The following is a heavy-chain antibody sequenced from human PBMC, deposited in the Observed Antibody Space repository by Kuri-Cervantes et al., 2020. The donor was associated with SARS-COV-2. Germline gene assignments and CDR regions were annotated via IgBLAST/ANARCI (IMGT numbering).Heavy chain of an antibody. CDR2: IKKDGSDK. CDR3: ARGRNNYYDSSGAELDF. D-gene: IGHD3-22*01. J-gene: IGHJ4*02. CDR1: GFAGFTFTTYA. V-gene: IGHV3-7*02. Sequence: GGSLRLSCAASGFAGFTFTTYAMTWVRQAPGKGLEWVANIKKDGSDKYYLDSVKGRFTISRDNSKNSMFLQMHSLRAEDTAVYYCARGRNNYYDSSGAELDFWGQGSLVTVSS.